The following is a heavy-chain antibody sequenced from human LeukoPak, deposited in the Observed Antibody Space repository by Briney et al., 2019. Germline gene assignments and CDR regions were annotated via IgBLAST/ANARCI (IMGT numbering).Heavy chain of an antibody. CDR2: ISSSSSYI. CDR3: ARDGYDSSGTLD. Sequence: AGGSLRLSCAASGFTFSSYSMNWVRQAPGKGLEWVSSISSSSSYIYYADSVKGRFTISRDNAKNSLYLQMNSLRAEDTAVYYCARDGYDSSGTLDWGQGTLVTVSS. V-gene: IGHV3-21*01. J-gene: IGHJ4*02. D-gene: IGHD3-22*01. CDR1: GFTFSSYS.